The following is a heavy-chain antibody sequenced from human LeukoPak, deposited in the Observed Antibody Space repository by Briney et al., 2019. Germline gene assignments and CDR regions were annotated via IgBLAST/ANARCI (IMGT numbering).Heavy chain of an antibody. CDR1: GFTFSSYS. Sequence: GGSLRLSCAASGFTFSSYSMNWVRQAPGKGLEWVSYISSSSGTIYYADSAKGRFTISRDNAKNSLYLQMNSLRDEDTAVYYCARERHDFWSGYFHYYYYGMDVWGQGTTVTVSS. J-gene: IGHJ6*02. D-gene: IGHD3-3*01. V-gene: IGHV3-48*02. CDR3: ARERHDFWSGYFHYYYYGMDV. CDR2: ISSSSGTI.